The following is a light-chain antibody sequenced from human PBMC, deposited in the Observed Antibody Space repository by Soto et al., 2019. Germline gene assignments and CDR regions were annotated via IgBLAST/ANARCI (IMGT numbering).Light chain of an antibody. CDR2: GAS. V-gene: IGKV3-15*01. CDR1: QSVSNN. Sequence: ETVLTQSPATLYVSPGERATLSCRASQSVSNNLAWFQQKPGQAPRLLIYGASTRATGIPARFSGSGSGTEFTLTISSLEPEDFAVYYCQQRSNWLSLTFGGGTKVDIK. CDR3: QQRSNWLSLT. J-gene: IGKJ4*01.